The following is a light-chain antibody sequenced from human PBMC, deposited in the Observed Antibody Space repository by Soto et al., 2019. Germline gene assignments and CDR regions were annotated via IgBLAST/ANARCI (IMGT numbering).Light chain of an antibody. CDR3: HQYGSSPHT. J-gene: IGKJ2*01. V-gene: IGKV3-20*01. CDR1: QSIRSRF. CDR2: DAS. Sequence: EIVLTQSPGTLSLSPGERATLSCRASQSIRSRFLTWYQHKLGQAPRLLIYDASSRATGIPDRFSGSGSGTDFTLTISRLEPEDSAVYYYHQYGSSPHTFGQGTKLEI.